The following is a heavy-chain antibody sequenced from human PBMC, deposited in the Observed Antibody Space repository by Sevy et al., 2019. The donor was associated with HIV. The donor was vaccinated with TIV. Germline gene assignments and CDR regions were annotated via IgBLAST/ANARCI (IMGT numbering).Heavy chain of an antibody. Sequence: ASVKVSCKASGYTFTDNYIHWVRQAPGQGLEWMGRINPKSGGTKYAQKFQGRVTMTRDTSISTAYMEVSRLRFDDTAVFHCAREDVSTYYGLIDYWGQGSLVTVSS. J-gene: IGHJ4*02. CDR1: GYTFTDNY. V-gene: IGHV1-2*06. CDR3: AREDVSTYYGLIDY. D-gene: IGHD3-22*01. CDR2: INPKSGGT.